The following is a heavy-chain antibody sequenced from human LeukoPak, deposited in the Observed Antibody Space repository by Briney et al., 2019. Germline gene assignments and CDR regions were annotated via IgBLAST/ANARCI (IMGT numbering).Heavy chain of an antibody. V-gene: IGHV1-2*02. CDR3: ARVFGSGLRGAFDI. Sequence: AASVKVSCKASGYTLTDYYLHWVRQAPGQGLEWMGWINPRSGGTNYAQKFQGRVTMTRDTPIRTGYMELSRLRSDHPAVYYCARVFGSGLRGAFDIWGLGTMVTVSS. CDR1: GYTLTDYY. CDR2: INPRSGGT. J-gene: IGHJ3*02. D-gene: IGHD3-10*01.